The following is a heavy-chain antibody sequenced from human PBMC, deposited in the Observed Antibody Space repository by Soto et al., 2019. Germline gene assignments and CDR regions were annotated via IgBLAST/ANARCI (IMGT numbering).Heavy chain of an antibody. D-gene: IGHD3-16*01. CDR3: SRDFKAPDDAWAFDY. V-gene: IGHV4-4*02. Sequence: QVQLQESGPGLVKPSGTLSLTCAVSGGSISSSDWWKWVRQPPGKGLEWIGEIYHSGNINYNPSLNSRVTISIDKSKNQFSLKLTSVTAADTAVYYCSRDFKAPDDAWAFDYWGQGTLVTVSS. CDR1: GGSISSSDW. CDR2: IYHSGNI. J-gene: IGHJ4*02.